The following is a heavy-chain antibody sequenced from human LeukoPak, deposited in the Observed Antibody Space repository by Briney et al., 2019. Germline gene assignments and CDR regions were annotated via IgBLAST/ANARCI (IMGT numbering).Heavy chain of an antibody. V-gene: IGHV3-9*01. J-gene: IGHJ4*02. CDR3: AKDIGSVAGHFDY. D-gene: IGHD6-19*01. CDR2: ISWNSGSI. CDR1: GFTFDDYA. Sequence: GGSLRLSCAASGFTFDDYAMHWVRQAPGKGLEWVSGISWNSGSIGYADSVKGRFTIPRDNAKNSLYLQMNSLRAEDTALYYCAKDIGSVAGHFDYWGQGTLVTVSS.